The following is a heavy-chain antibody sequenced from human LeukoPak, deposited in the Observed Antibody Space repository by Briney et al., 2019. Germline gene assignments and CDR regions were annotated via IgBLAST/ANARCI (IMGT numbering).Heavy chain of an antibody. CDR1: GFTFSSYW. Sequence: GGSLRLSCAASGFTFSSYWVHWVRHAPGKGLVWVSRINSDGSTTSYADSVKGRFTISRDNAKNTMYLQMNSLRAEDTAVYYCARGTLYPYYFDYWGQGTLVTVSS. CDR3: ARGTLYPYYFDY. D-gene: IGHD3-10*01. CDR2: INSDGSTT. V-gene: IGHV3-74*01. J-gene: IGHJ4*02.